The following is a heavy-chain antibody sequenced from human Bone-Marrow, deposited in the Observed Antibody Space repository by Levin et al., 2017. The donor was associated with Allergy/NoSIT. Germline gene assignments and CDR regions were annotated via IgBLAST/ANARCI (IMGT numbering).Heavy chain of an antibody. D-gene: IGHD6-19*01. Sequence: PGESLKISCKGSGYNFPDYWLAWVRQMPGKGPEWMAIIYPANSDTMYGPSFQGHVTVSADKSITTAYLQWSSLKASDTAMYYCTRHGGPGIAVAGDSWGQGTLVTVSS. V-gene: IGHV5-51*01. CDR2: IYPANSDT. J-gene: IGHJ4*02. CDR3: TRHGGPGIAVAGDS. CDR1: GYNFPDYW.